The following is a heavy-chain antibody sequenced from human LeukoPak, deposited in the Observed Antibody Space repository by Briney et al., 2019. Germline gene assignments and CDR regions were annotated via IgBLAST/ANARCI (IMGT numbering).Heavy chain of an antibody. CDR1: GFTFSSYG. J-gene: IGHJ5*02. CDR3: AKDLFSGSGSYFDWFDP. D-gene: IGHD3-10*01. V-gene: IGHV3-23*01. Sequence: GGSLRLSCAASGFTFSSYGMSWVRQAPGKGLEWVSAISGSGGSTYYADSVKGRFTISRDNSKNTLYLQMNSLRAEDTAVYYCAKDLFSGSGSYFDWFDPWGQGTLVTVSS. CDR2: ISGSGGST.